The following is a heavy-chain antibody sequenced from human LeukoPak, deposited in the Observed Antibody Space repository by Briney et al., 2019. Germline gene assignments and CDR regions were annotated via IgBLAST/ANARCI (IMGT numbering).Heavy chain of an antibody. CDR2: GDHFGGA. V-gene: IGHV4-59*02. CDR1: GNPVTSYY. D-gene: IGHD1-26*01. Sequence: PSETLSLTCTVSGNPVTSYYWSWIRQPPGKGLEWIGYGDHFGGAIYNPSLKSRVTISVDSSKNQFSLRLTSVTAADTAVYHCARLSDLYNGTYLLDSWSQGTLVTVSS. CDR3: ARLSDLYNGTYLLDS. J-gene: IGHJ4*02.